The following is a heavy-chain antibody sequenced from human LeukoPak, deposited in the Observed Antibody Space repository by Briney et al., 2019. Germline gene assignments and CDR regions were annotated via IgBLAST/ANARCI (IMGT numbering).Heavy chain of an antibody. CDR3: ARQLSGWYDADPY. J-gene: IGHJ4*02. CDR2: IKEDGSRN. Sequence: QTGGSLRLSCAASGFTFSSYWMSWVRQAPGKGLEWVANIKEDGSRNHYVDSVKGRFIISRDNAKNSLYLQMSSLRAEDTAVYYCARQLSGWYDADPYWGQGTLVTVSS. V-gene: IGHV3-7*05. D-gene: IGHD6-19*01. CDR1: GFTFSSYW.